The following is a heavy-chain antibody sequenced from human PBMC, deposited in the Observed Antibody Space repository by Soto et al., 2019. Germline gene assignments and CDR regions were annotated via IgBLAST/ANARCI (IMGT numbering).Heavy chain of an antibody. J-gene: IGHJ4*02. CDR2: ISAYNGNT. Sequence: GASVKVSCKASGYTFTCYGISWGRQAPGQGLEWMGWISAYNGNTNYAQKLQGRVTMTTDTSTSTAYMELRSLRSDDTAVYYCARGQQLVQVGLLVDYWGQGTLVTVS. CDR3: ARGQQLVQVGLLVDY. CDR1: GYTFTCYG. D-gene: IGHD6-13*01. V-gene: IGHV1-18*01.